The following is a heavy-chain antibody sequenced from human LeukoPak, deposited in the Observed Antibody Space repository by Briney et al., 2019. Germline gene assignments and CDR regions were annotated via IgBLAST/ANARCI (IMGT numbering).Heavy chain of an antibody. D-gene: IGHD2-2*01. J-gene: IGHJ4*02. Sequence: GGSLRLSCAASGFTFSSYAMSWVRQAPRKGLEWVSAISSSGGSTYYADSVKGRFTISRDNSKNTLYLQMNSLRAEDTAVYYCAKAFTTYCSSTSCYVDYWGQGTLVTVSS. V-gene: IGHV3-23*01. CDR1: GFTFSSYA. CDR2: ISSSGGST. CDR3: AKAFTTYCSSTSCYVDY.